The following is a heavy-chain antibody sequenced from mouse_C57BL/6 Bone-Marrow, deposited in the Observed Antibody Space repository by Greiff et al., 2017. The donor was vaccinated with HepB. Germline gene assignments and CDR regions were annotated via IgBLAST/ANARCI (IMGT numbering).Heavy chain of an antibody. CDR3: ARLGFDY. V-gene: IGHV5-12*01. CDR2: ISNGGGST. CDR1: GFAFSDYY. J-gene: IGHJ2*01. Sequence: DVKVEESGGGLVQPGGSLKLSCAASGFAFSDYYLYWVRQTPEKRLEWVAYISNGGGSTYYPDTVKGRFTISRDNAKNTLYLQMSRLKSEDTAMYYCARLGFDYWGQGTTLTVSS.